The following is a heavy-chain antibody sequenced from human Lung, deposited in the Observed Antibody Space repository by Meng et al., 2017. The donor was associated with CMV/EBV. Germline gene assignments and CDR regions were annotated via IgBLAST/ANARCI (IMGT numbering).Heavy chain of an antibody. Sequence: GGSLRLSXAASGFTFSSYGMHWVRQAPGKGLEWVAFIRYDGSNKYYADSVKGRFTISRDNSKNTLYLQMNSLRAEDTAVYYCAKGKTAIAAAGPLDYWGQGTLVTFSS. CDR1: GFTFSSYG. CDR2: IRYDGSNK. D-gene: IGHD6-13*01. V-gene: IGHV3-30*02. J-gene: IGHJ4*02. CDR3: AKGKTAIAAAGPLDY.